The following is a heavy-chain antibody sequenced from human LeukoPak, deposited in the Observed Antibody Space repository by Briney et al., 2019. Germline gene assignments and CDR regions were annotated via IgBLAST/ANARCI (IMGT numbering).Heavy chain of an antibody. V-gene: IGHV3-23*01. J-gene: IGHJ4*02. Sequence: GGSLRLSCAASGFTFSSYAVSWVRQAPGKGLEWVSAISGSGGSTYYADSVKGRFTISRDNSKNTLYLQMNSLRAEDTAVYYCAKAYSASEQWLVRGFDYWGQATLVTVSS. CDR1: GFTFSSYA. CDR3: AKAYSASEQWLVRGFDY. D-gene: IGHD6-19*01. CDR2: ISGSGGST.